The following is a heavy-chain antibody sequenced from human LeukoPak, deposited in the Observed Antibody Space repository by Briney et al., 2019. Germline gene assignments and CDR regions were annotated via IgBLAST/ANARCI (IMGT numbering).Heavy chain of an antibody. V-gene: IGHV3-48*01. CDR1: GFTFSSYS. Sequence: GGSLRLSCAASGFTFSSYSMNWVRQAPGKGLEWVSYISRTSNTIYYADSVKGRFSISRDNAKNSLFLHMNSLRAEDTAVYYCVRDLTIVGVAQVHHWGQGTLVTVSS. CDR2: ISRTSNTI. D-gene: IGHD1-26*01. CDR3: VRDLTIVGVAQVHH. J-gene: IGHJ5*02.